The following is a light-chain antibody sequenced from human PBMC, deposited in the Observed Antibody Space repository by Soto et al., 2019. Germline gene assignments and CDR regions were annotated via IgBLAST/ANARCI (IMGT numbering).Light chain of an antibody. CDR2: AAT. Sequence: DMQMTQSPPSVSASVGDRVTITCRASQGISNWLAWYQQKPGKAPKLLIYAATTLQSGVPSRFSGNGSETDFTLSISSLQPEDFATSYCQQANSFPLTFGGGTNVEIK. J-gene: IGKJ4*01. CDR1: QGISNW. V-gene: IGKV1-12*01. CDR3: QQANSFPLT.